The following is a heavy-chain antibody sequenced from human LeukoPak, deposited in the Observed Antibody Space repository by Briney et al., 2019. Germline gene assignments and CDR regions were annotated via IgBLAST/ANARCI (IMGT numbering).Heavy chain of an antibody. V-gene: IGHV4-39*07. Sequence: SETLSLTCTVSGGSISSSSYYWGWIRQPPGKGLEWIGSIYYSGSTYYNPSLKSRVTISVDTSKNQFSLKLSSVTAADTAVYYCARAGRSRPYDYWGQGTLSPSPQ. CDR3: ARAGRSRPYDY. CDR1: GGSISSSSYY. D-gene: IGHD6-19*01. J-gene: IGHJ4*02. CDR2: IYYSGST.